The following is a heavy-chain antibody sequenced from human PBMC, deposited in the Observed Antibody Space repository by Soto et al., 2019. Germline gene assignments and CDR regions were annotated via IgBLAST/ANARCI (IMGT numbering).Heavy chain of an antibody. CDR3: ASNWNDEELYYYYYMDV. CDR1: GGTFSSYT. V-gene: IGHV1-69*02. CDR2: IIPILGIA. J-gene: IGHJ6*03. Sequence: ASVKVSCKASGGTFSSYTISWVRQAPGQGLEWMGRIIPILGIANYAQKFQGRVTITADKSTSTAYMELSSLRSEDTAVYYCASNWNDEELYYYYYMDVWGKGTTVTVSS. D-gene: IGHD1-20*01.